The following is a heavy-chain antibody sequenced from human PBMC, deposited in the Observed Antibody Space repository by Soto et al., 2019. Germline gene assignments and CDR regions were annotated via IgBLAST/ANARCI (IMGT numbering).Heavy chain of an antibody. D-gene: IGHD6-19*01. V-gene: IGHV3-23*01. Sequence: EVQLLESGGGLVQPGGSLRLSCAASGFTFSSYAMSWVRQAPGKGLEWVSAISGSGGSTYYADSVKGRFTISRDNSKNTLYLQMNTLRAEDTAVYYGAKGGGPGAGTQYFQHWGQGTLVTVSS. CDR1: GFTFSSYA. CDR3: AKGGGPGAGTQYFQH. CDR2: ISGSGGST. J-gene: IGHJ1*01.